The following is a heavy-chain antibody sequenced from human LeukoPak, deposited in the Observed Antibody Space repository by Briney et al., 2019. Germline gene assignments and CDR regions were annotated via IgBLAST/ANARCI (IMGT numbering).Heavy chain of an antibody. CDR3: ARDFWGVDNGDHVSYYMDV. V-gene: IGHV1-18*01. Sequence: ASLKVSCKTSGYTFTNCGISWVRQAPGQGLEWLGWISEYNGNTNYAQKAQGRVTMTTDTSTNTAYMELRSLRFDDTAVYYCARDFWGVDNGDHVSYYMDVWGKGTTVTISS. D-gene: IGHD4-17*01. CDR1: GYTFTNCG. CDR2: ISEYNGNT. J-gene: IGHJ6*03.